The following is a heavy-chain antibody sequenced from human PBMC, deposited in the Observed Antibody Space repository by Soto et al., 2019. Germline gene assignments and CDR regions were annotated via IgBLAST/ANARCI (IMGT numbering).Heavy chain of an antibody. V-gene: IGHV3-23*01. CDR1: GFTFSSYA. J-gene: IGHJ4*02. CDR2: ISGSGGST. D-gene: IGHD1-26*01. CDR3: ARRGSGSYYDY. Sequence: EVQLLESGGGLVQPGGSLRLSCAGSGFTFSSYAMRWVRQAPVKGLEWVSAISGSGGSTYYADSVKGRFTISRDNSKNTLYLQMNSLRAEDTAVYYCARRGSGSYYDYWGQGTRVTVSS.